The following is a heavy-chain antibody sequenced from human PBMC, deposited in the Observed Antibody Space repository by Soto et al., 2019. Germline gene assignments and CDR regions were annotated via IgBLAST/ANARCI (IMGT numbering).Heavy chain of an antibody. J-gene: IGHJ4*02. CDR2: ISGSGGST. V-gene: IGHV3-23*01. Sequence: EVQLLESGGGLVQPGGSLRLSCAASGFTFSSYAMSWVRQAPGKGLEWVSAISGSGGSTYYAYSVKGRFTISRDNSKRTLYLQMNSPSAEDTAVYYCAKARYYAYWSGPYYFDYWGQGTLVTVSS. D-gene: IGHD3-3*01. CDR3: AKARYYAYWSGPYYFDY. CDR1: GFTFSSYA.